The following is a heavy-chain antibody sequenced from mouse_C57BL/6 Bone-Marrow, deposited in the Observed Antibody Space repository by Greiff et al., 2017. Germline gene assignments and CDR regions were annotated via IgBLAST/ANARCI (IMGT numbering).Heavy chain of an antibody. Sequence: QVQLQQSGAELVKPGASVKVSCKASGYTFTSYWMHWVKQRPGQGLEWIGRIHPSDSDTNYNQKFKGKATLTVDKSSSTAYMPLSSLTSEDSAVYYCALYYYGSSLYWYFDVWGTGTTVTVSS. CDR3: ALYYYGSSLYWYFDV. CDR1: GYTFTSYW. J-gene: IGHJ1*03. D-gene: IGHD1-1*01. V-gene: IGHV1-74*01. CDR2: IHPSDSDT.